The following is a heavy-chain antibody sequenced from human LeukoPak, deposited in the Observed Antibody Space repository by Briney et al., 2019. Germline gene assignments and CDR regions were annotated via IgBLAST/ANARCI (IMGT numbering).Heavy chain of an antibody. J-gene: IGHJ4*02. CDR1: GFTFTTDP. CDR2: LSYDGTDW. CDR3: ARGTPAVAGIDY. D-gene: IGHD6-19*01. Sequence: PGGSLRLSCAASGFTFTTDPMHWVRQTPGKGLEWLGVLSYDGTDWYYAGSVRGRFTISRDNSKKTLYLQMNSLTREDTAVYYCARGTPAVAGIDYWGLGTLVTVSS. V-gene: IGHV3-30*04.